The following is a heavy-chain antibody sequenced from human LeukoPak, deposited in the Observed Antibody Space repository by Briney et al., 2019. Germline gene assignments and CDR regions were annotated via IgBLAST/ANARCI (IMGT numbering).Heavy chain of an antibody. V-gene: IGHV4-59*01. D-gene: IGHD3-3*01. CDR3: ARETSDFWSGYYFGHFDY. CDR2: IYYSGST. CDR1: GGSISSYY. J-gene: IGHJ4*02. Sequence: SSETLSLTCTVSGGSISSYYWSWIRQPPGKGLEWIGYIYYSGSTNYNPSLKSGVTISVGTSKNLFSLKLSSVTAADTAVYYCARETSDFWSGYYFGHFDYWGQGTLVTVSS.